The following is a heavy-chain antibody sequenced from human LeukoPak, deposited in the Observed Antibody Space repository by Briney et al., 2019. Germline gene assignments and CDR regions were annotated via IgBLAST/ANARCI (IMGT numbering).Heavy chain of an antibody. CDR1: GGSFSGYY. CDR2: INHSGST. Sequence: SETLSLTCAVYGGSFSGYYWSWIRQPPGKGLEWIGEINHSGSTNYNPSLKSRVTILVDTSKNQFSLKLSSVTAADTAVYYCARELVDYDFWSGYYPKYYFDYWGQGTLVTVSS. CDR3: ARELVDYDFWSGYYPKYYFDY. D-gene: IGHD3-3*01. V-gene: IGHV4-34*01. J-gene: IGHJ4*02.